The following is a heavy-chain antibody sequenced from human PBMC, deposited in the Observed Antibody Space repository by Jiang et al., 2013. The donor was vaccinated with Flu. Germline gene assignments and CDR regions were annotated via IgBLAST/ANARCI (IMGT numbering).Heavy chain of an antibody. CDR1: GFTFSSYW. J-gene: IGHJ4*02. Sequence: PGGSPRLSCAASGFTFSSYWMSWVRQAPGKGLEWVANIKQDGSEKYYVDSVKGRFTISRDNAKNSLYLQMNSLRAEDTAVYYCARVVSGQLVRKYYFDYWGQGTLVTVSS. V-gene: IGHV3-7*03. CDR2: IKQDGSEK. CDR3: ARVVSGQLVRKYYFDY. D-gene: IGHD6-6*01.